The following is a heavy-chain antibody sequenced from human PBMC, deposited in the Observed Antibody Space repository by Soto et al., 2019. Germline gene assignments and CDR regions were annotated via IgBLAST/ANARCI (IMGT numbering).Heavy chain of an antibody. Sequence: PSETLSLTCSVSGTSVSNYYWSWIRQPAGKGLEHIGRIYTSGSTSYNPSLKSRVTMSMDTSQTQIYLNLTSVTAADTAVYYCARGGIQLSYAFDYWGQGILVTSPQ. CDR2: IYTSGST. J-gene: IGHJ4*02. V-gene: IGHV4-4*07. CDR3: ARGGIQLSYAFDY. D-gene: IGHD5-18*01. CDR1: GTSVSNYY.